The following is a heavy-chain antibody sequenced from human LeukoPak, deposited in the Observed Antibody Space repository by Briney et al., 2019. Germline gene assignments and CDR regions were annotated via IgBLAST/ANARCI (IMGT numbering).Heavy chain of an antibody. D-gene: IGHD2-15*01. CDR2: IYYSGST. CDR1: GGSISSSSYY. Sequence: SETLSLTCTVSGGSISSSSYYWGWIRQPPGKGLEWIGSIYYSGSTYYNPSLKSRVTISVDTSKNQFSLKLSSVTAADTAVYYCAGSGRLYSFDYWGQGTLVTVSS. J-gene: IGHJ4*02. V-gene: IGHV4-39*07. CDR3: AGSGRLYSFDY.